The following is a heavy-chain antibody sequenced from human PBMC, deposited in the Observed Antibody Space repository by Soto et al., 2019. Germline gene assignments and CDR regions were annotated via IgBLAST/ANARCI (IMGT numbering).Heavy chain of an antibody. J-gene: IGHJ3*02. V-gene: IGHV1-69*13. Sequence: SVKVSCKASGGTFSSYAISWVRQAPGQGLEWMGGIIPIFGTANYAQKFQGRVTITADESTSTAYMELSSLRSEDTSVYYCARDVRRIPETKVVVITGWHNDAFDIWGQGTMVTVSS. CDR1: GGTFSSYA. CDR2: IIPIFGTA. CDR3: ARDVRRIPETKVVVITGWHNDAFDI. D-gene: IGHD3-22*01.